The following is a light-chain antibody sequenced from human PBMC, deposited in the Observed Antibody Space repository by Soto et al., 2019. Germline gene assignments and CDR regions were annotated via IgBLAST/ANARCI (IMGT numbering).Light chain of an antibody. CDR1: QSVSSN. CDR3: QQYNNWPPIT. CDR2: GAS. Sequence: MTQSPPTLPASAGDRVTITCRASQSVSSNLAWYQQKPGQAPRLLIYGASTRATGIPARFSGSGSGTEFTLTISSLQSEDFAVYYCQQYNNWPPITFGQGTRLEIK. V-gene: IGKV3D-15*01. J-gene: IGKJ5*01.